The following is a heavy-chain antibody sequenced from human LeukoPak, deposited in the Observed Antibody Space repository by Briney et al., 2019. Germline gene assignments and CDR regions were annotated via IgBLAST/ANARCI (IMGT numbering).Heavy chain of an antibody. CDR2: IYSGGNT. J-gene: IGHJ5*02. Sequence: GGSLRLSCAASGLTVSSNCMSWVRQAPGKGLEWVSFIYSGGNTYYADSVKGRFTISRDNAKNSLYLQMNSLRAEDTGVYYCARDASAGTESWGQGTLVTVSS. D-gene: IGHD6-6*01. CDR1: GLTVSSNC. V-gene: IGHV3-53*01. CDR3: ARDASAGTES.